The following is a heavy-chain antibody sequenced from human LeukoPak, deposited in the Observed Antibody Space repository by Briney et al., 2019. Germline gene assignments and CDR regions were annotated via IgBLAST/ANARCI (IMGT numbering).Heavy chain of an antibody. CDR3: LTTVTRQLDY. V-gene: IGHV1-46*01. J-gene: IGHJ4*02. CDR2: INPSGGST. Sequence: ASVKVSCKASGYTFTNYFLHWVRQAPGQELEWMGMINPSGGSTSYAQKFQDRVTMTRDTSTSTVYMDLSSLRSEDTAVYYCLTTVTRQLDYWGQGTLVTVSS. D-gene: IGHD4-17*01. CDR1: GYTFTNYF.